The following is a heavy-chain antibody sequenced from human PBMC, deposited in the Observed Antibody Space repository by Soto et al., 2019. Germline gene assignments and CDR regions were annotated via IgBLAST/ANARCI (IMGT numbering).Heavy chain of an antibody. V-gene: IGHV1-18*01. CDR2: ISAYDGNT. D-gene: IGHD3-10*01. Sequence: QVQLVQSGAEVKKPGASVKVSCKASGYTFPTYAISWVRQAPGQGLELMGWISAYDGNTNYAQKFLGRVTLTTDTSTSTAYMELVSLTSDDTAVYYCARGRDGSGSYLAYWGQGTLVTVSS. CDR3: ARGRDGSGSYLAY. J-gene: IGHJ4*02. CDR1: GYTFPTYA.